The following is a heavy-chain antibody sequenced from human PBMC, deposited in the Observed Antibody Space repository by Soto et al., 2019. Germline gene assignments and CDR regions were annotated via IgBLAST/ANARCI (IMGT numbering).Heavy chain of an antibody. CDR1: GFTFSSYG. V-gene: IGHV3-30*18. D-gene: IGHD3-10*01. CDR3: AKGRALWFGELLN. Sequence: GGSLRLSCAASGFTFSSYGMHWVRQAPGKGLEWVAVISYDGSNKYYADSVKGRFTISRDNSKNTLYLQMNSLRAEDTAVYYCAKGRALWFGELLNWGQGTLVTVSS. CDR2: ISYDGSNK. J-gene: IGHJ4*02.